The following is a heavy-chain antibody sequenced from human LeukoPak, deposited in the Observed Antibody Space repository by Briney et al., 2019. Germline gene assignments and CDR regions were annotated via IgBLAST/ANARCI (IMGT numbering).Heavy chain of an antibody. Sequence: PSETLSLTCTVSGDSTSGVSYYWGWVRQPPGKGLEWIGSIHSSGSAHYNPSLKSRVTISADTSKKQFSLKLSSATAAGTAMYYCARGIPYYYDSSASCYLHYFDYWGQGTLVTVSS. CDR2: IHSSGSA. CDR1: GDSTSGVSYY. CDR3: ARGIPYYYDSSASCYLHYFDY. V-gene: IGHV4-39*07. D-gene: IGHD3-22*01. J-gene: IGHJ4*02.